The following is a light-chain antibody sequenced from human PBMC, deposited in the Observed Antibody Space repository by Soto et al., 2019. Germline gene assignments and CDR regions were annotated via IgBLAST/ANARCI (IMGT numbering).Light chain of an antibody. J-gene: IGKJ1*01. CDR3: KLYGGSPSRT. V-gene: IGKV3-20*01. CDR2: DAS. Sequence: EIVLTQSPGTLSLSPGERATLSCRASQSVSGNYLAWYRQKPSQAPRLLIYDASSRATGIPDRFSGRASGTDFTLTSSRPEPEDFTVYYCKLYGGSPSRTFGQGTKVDIK. CDR1: QSVSGNY.